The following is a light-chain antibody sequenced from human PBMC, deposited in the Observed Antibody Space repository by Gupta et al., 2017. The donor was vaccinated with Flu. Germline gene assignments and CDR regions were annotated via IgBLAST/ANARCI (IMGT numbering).Light chain of an antibody. J-gene: IGLJ3*02. V-gene: IGLV2-14*03. CDR1: SSDVGTSDY. CDR2: EVS. Sequence: QSALTQPASVSGSHGQSITISCPGTSSDVGTSDYVSWYQQHPGKAPRLVIYEVSNRPSGVSNRFSGSKSGNTASLTISGLQAEDEADYYCSSYSTGSTPWVFGGGTKLTVL. CDR3: SSYSTGSTPWV.